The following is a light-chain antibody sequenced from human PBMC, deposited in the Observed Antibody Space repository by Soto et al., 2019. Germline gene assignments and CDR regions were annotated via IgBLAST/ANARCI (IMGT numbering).Light chain of an antibody. CDR2: DAS. CDR3: QQYNSFSPA. J-gene: IGKJ1*01. CDR1: QIISSW. Sequence: DIQMTQSPSTLSASVGDRVTITCRASQIISSWLAWYQQKPGKAPKLLIYDASSLESGVPSRFSGSGSGTEFTLTISSLQLDDFATYYCQQYNSFSPAFGQGTKVDIK. V-gene: IGKV1-5*01.